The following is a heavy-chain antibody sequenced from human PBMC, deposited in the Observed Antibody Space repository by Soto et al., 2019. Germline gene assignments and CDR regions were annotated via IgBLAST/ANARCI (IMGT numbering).Heavy chain of an antibody. CDR1: GGSNNSTNHY. CDR3: ARHGAYYFDTGVYSDSFDL. J-gene: IGHJ3*01. CDR2: IYDRGIT. D-gene: IGHD3-22*01. Sequence: QVQLQESGPGLVKSSETLSLTCTVSGGSNNSTNHYCGWIRQPPGRGLEWFGSIYDRGITSSNPSLNSRVTLSVETSMNQLALRLSSVTAADTAAYYCARHGAYYFDTGVYSDSFDLWGQGRLVTVSS. V-gene: IGHV4-39*01.